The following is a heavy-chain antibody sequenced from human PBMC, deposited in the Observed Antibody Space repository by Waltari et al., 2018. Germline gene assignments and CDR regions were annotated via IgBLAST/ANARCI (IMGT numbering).Heavy chain of an antibody. CDR3: ARPIGVAVAQERPGLSAFDI. D-gene: IGHD6-19*01. CDR2: IYPGDSDT. J-gene: IGHJ3*02. CDR1: GYSFTSYW. Sequence: EVPLVQSGAEVKKPGESLKFSCKGSGYSFTSYWIGWVPQMPGKGLEWTGIIYPGDSDTRYSPSFQGQVTISADKSISTAYLQWSSLKASDTAMYYCARPIGVAVAQERPGLSAFDIWGQGTMVTVSS. V-gene: IGHV5-51*03.